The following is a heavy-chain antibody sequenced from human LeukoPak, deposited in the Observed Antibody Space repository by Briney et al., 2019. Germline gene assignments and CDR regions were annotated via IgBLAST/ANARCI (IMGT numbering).Heavy chain of an antibody. Sequence: SETLSLTCTVSGASISSYYWSWIGQPPGKGLEWIGYIYYSGSTNYNPSLKSRVTISVDTSKNQFSLKLSSVTAADTAVYYCARSGSTAHDYWGQGTLVTVSS. CDR2: IYYSGST. CDR3: ARSGSTAHDY. CDR1: GASISSYY. J-gene: IGHJ4*02. D-gene: IGHD1-26*01. V-gene: IGHV4-59*01.